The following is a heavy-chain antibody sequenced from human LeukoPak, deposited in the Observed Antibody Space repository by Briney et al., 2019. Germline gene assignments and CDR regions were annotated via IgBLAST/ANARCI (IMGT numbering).Heavy chain of an antibody. CDR2: IYYSGST. Sequence: SETLSLTCTVSGYSISSYYWSWIRQPPGKGLEWIGYIYYSGSTNYNPSLKSRVTISVDTSKNQFSLKLSSVTAADTAVYYCARVSRRFGELFDYWGQGTLVTVSS. CDR3: ARVSRRFGELFDY. D-gene: IGHD3-10*01. J-gene: IGHJ4*02. V-gene: IGHV4-59*01. CDR1: GYSISSYY.